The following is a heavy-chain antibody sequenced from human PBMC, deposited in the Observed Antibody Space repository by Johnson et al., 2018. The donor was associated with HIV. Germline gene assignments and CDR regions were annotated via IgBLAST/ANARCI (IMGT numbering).Heavy chain of an antibody. Sequence: VQLVESGGGLVQPGRSLRLSCAASGFSFSSYAMHWVRQAPGKGLEWVSYISSSGSTIYYADSLKGRFTISRDNAKNSLYLQMNSLRAEDTAVYYCARDQDDAFDIWGQGTIVTVSS. CDR2: ISSSGSTI. V-gene: IGHV3-48*04. J-gene: IGHJ3*02. CDR1: GFSFSSYA. CDR3: ARDQDDAFDI.